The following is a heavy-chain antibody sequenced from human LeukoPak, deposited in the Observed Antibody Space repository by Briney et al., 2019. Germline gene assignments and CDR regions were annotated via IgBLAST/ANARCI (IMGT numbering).Heavy chain of an antibody. J-gene: IGHJ5*02. Sequence: ASVKVSCKASGYTLTGYYMHWVRQAPGQGLEWMGRINPNSGGTNYAQKFQGRVTMTRDTSISTAYMELSRLRSDDTAVYYCAREPLGYCSGGRCYPNWFDPWGQGTLVTVSS. CDR1: GYTLTGYY. CDR3: AREPLGYCSGGRCYPNWFDP. V-gene: IGHV1-2*06. D-gene: IGHD2-15*01. CDR2: INPNSGGT.